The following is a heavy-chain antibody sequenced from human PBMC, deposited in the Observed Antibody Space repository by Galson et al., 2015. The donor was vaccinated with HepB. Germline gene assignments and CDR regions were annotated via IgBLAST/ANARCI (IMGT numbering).Heavy chain of an antibody. D-gene: IGHD6-19*01. J-gene: IGHJ4*02. V-gene: IGHV3-66*01. CDR1: GFTVRGTY. CDR2: IYNGGST. CDR3: ASKSTVSSSGWYGEFDY. Sequence: SLRLSCAASGFTVRGTYMSWVRQAPGKGLEWVSVIYNGGSTYYGDSMRGRFTISRDNSKNTLYLLMHSLRAEDTAVYYCASKSTVSSSGWYGEFDYWGQGTLVTVFS.